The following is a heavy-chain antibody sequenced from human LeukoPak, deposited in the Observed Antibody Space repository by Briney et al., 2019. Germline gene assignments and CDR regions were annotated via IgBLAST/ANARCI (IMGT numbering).Heavy chain of an antibody. Sequence: PGGSLRLSCAASGFTFSNAWMSWVRQAPGKGLEWVSVIYSGGSTYYADSVKGRFTISRDNSKNTLYLQMNSLRAEDTAVYYCARARIQLWLGAFDIWGQGTMVTVSS. V-gene: IGHV3-53*01. D-gene: IGHD5-18*01. CDR3: ARARIQLWLGAFDI. J-gene: IGHJ3*02. CDR1: GFTFSNAW. CDR2: IYSGGST.